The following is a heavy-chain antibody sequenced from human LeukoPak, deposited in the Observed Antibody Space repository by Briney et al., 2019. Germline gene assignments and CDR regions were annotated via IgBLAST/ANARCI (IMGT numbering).Heavy chain of an antibody. Sequence: ASVKVSCTASGYTFTSYAMHWVRQAPGQRLEWMGWINAGNGNTKYSQKFQGRVTITRDTSASTAYMELSSLRSEDTAVYYCARAFIAVAGEDFDYWGQGTLVTVSS. CDR1: GYTFTSYA. D-gene: IGHD6-19*01. V-gene: IGHV1-3*01. CDR3: ARAFIAVAGEDFDY. CDR2: INAGNGNT. J-gene: IGHJ4*02.